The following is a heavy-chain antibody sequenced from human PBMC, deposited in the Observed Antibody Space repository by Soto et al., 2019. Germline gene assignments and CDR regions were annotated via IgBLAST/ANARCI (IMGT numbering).Heavy chain of an antibody. CDR3: AKDPIVVGGRTDSDY. V-gene: IGHV3-23*01. J-gene: IGHJ4*02. CDR1: GITFSSYG. CDR2: ISGSGGST. Sequence: GGSLRLSCAASGITFSSYGMRLDHQDPGKGLEWVSAISGSGGSTYYADSVKGRFTISRDNSKNTLYLQMNSLRAEDTAVYYCAKDPIVVGGRTDSDYWRQGTLVTVAS. D-gene: IGHD2-21*01.